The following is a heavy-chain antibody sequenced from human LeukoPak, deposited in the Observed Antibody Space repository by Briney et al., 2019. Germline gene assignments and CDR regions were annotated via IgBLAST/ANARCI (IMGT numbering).Heavy chain of an antibody. V-gene: IGHV4-61*02. Sequence: SETLCLTCTVSGGSISSGSYYWSWIRQPAGKGLEWIERIYSSGSTNYNPSLKTRVTISVDTSNNQFSLKLNSVTDADTAVYYCAREGWVVAARYYYYMDVWGKGTTVTVSS. CDR1: GGSISSGSYY. CDR3: AREGWVVAARYYYYMDV. J-gene: IGHJ6*03. CDR2: IYSSGST. D-gene: IGHD2-15*01.